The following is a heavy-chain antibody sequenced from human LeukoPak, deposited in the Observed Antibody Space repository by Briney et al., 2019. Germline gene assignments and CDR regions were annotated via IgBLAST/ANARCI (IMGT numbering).Heavy chain of an antibody. CDR3: ARVWLQAGRTGYVDY. CDR2: IYTSGST. D-gene: IGHD5-24*01. Sequence: SETLSLTCTVSGGSISSGSYYWSWLRQPAGKGLEWIGRIYTSGSTNYNPSLKSRVTISVDTSKNQFSLKLNSVTAADTAVYYCARVWLQAGRTGYVDYWGQGTLVTVSS. J-gene: IGHJ4*02. CDR1: GGSISSGSYY. V-gene: IGHV4-61*02.